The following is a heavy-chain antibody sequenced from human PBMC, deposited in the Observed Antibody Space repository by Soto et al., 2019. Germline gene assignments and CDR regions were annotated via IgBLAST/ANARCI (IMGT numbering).Heavy chain of an antibody. D-gene: IGHD6-19*01. CDR1: GFTFRQYG. CDR3: VGGWGSGVHLSCLDL. Sequence: QVQLVESGGGVVQPGTSLRLSCAASGFTFRQYGMHWVRQAPGKGLDWVAVIFYDGFNEYYADSVRGRFTISRDNSGNMVYLQMNGLRAEDTAVYYCVGGWGSGVHLSCLDLWGQGTAVVVSS. CDR2: IFYDGFNE. J-gene: IGHJ3*01. V-gene: IGHV3-33*01.